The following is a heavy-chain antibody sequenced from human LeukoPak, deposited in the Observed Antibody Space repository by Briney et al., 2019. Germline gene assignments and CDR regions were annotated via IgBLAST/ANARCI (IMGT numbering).Heavy chain of an antibody. CDR2: IRSKANSYAT. CDR3: TRPGYGSGSQSHYYYYMDV. CDR1: GFTFSGSA. V-gene: IGHV3-73*01. D-gene: IGHD3-10*01. Sequence: GGSLRLSCAASGFTFSGSAMHWVRQASGKGLEWVGRIRSKANSYATAYAASVKGRFTTSRDDSKNTAYLQMNSLKTEDTAVYYCTRPGYGSGSQSHYYYYMDVWGKGTTVTISS. J-gene: IGHJ6*03.